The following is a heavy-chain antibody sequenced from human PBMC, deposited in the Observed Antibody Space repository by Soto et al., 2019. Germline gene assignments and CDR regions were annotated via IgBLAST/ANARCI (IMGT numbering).Heavy chain of an antibody. CDR3: ARDRSIAVAAKLSNWFDP. J-gene: IGHJ5*02. D-gene: IGHD6-19*01. CDR2: TYYRSKWYN. V-gene: IGHV6-1*01. Sequence: SQTLSLTCAISGDSVSSKSAAWNWIRQSPSRGLEWLGRTYYRSKWYNDYAVSVKSRITINPDTSKNQFSLQLNSVTPEDTAVYYCARDRSIAVAAKLSNWFDPWGQGTLVTVS. CDR1: GDSVSSKSAA.